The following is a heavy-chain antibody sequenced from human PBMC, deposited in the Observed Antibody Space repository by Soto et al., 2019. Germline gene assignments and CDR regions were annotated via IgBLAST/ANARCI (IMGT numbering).Heavy chain of an antibody. V-gene: IGHV1-69*12. D-gene: IGHD4-4*01. J-gene: IGHJ6*02. CDR1: GGTFSSYA. Sequence: QVQLVQSGAEVKKPGSSVKVSCKASGGTFSSYAISWVRQAPGQGLEWMGGIIPIFGTANYAQKFQGRVTITADESTRTAYIELSSLRSEDTAVYYCARDSPPMTTVTTVRFADYYYGMDVWGQGTTVTVSS. CDR3: ARDSPPMTTVTTVRFADYYYGMDV. CDR2: IIPIFGTA.